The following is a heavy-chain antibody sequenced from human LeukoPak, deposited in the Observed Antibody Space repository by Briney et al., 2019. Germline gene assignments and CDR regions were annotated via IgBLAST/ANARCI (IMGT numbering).Heavy chain of an antibody. D-gene: IGHD2-21*02. CDR1: GGSFSSNY. CDR2: IYDSGST. V-gene: IGHV4-59*01. J-gene: IGHJ4*02. Sequence: SETLSLTCTVSGGSFSSNYWSWIRQPPGKGLEWIGYIYDSGSTSYNPSLKSRVTISLDTSKNQFSLKLSSVTAADTAVYYCARGLKSTASFDYWGQGTLVTVSS. CDR3: ARGLKSTASFDY.